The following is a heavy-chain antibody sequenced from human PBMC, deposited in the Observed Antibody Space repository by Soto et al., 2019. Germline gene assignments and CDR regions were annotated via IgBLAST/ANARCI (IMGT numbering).Heavy chain of an antibody. V-gene: IGHV3-33*01. Sequence: QVQLVESGGGVVQPGRSLRLSCAASGFTFSSYGMHWVRQAPGKGLEWVAVIWYDGSNKYYADSVKGRFTISRDNSKNTLYLQMNSLRAEDTAVYYCARVGYSSSPGMDVWGQGTTVTVSS. CDR1: GFTFSSYG. J-gene: IGHJ6*02. D-gene: IGHD6-6*01. CDR2: IWYDGSNK. CDR3: ARVGYSSSPGMDV.